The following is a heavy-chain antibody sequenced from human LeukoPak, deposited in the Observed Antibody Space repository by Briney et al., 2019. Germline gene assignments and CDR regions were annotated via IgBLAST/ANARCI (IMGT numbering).Heavy chain of an antibody. Sequence: SETLSLTCTVSGVSITSYYWTWIRQPPGKGLEWIGYIHYTGSTNYNPSLKSRVTISLDTSKNQFSLKLTSVTAADTAVYYCARSTGHGFDNWFDPWGQGTLVTVSS. CDR2: IHYTGST. CDR3: ARSTGHGFDNWFDP. V-gene: IGHV4-59*01. CDR1: GVSITSYY. D-gene: IGHD1-14*01. J-gene: IGHJ5*02.